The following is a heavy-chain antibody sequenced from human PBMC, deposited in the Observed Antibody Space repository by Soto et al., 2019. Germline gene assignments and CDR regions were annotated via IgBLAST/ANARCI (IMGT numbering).Heavy chain of an antibody. CDR2: ISYDGSNK. CDR3: AKDLVVAATSPYYGMEV. Sequence: LQWVAVISYDGSNKYYADSVKXXFPISRDNSKYTLYLQMNSLRAEDTAVYYCAKDLVVAATSPYYGMEVWGQGTTVTV. V-gene: IGHV3-30*18. J-gene: IGHJ6*02. D-gene: IGHD2-15*01.